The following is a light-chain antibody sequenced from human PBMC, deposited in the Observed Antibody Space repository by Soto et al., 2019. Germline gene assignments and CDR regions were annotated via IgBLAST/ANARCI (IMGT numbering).Light chain of an antibody. V-gene: IGKV3-15*01. Sequence: EIVLTQSPATLSLSPGQRATLSCRASQTVRSYLDWYQQKPGQAPGLLIYAASNRPLGIPARFSGTGSGTEFTLTITSLQSEDFAIYYCQQYNDWPLTFGQGTKVDIK. J-gene: IGKJ1*01. CDR3: QQYNDWPLT. CDR1: QTVRSY. CDR2: AAS.